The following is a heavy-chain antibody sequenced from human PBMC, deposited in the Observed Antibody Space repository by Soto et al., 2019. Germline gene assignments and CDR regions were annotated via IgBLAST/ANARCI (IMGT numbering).Heavy chain of an antibody. D-gene: IGHD3-3*01. CDR2: IYYSGST. CDR1: GGSISSYY. Sequence: TVSGGSISSYYWSWIRQPPGKGLEWIGYIYYSGSTNYNPSLKSRVTISVDTSKNQFSLKLSSVTAADMAVYYCARVVTYYDFWSGYSGYSWFDPWGQGTLVTVSS. CDR3: ARVVTYYDFWSGYSGYSWFDP. J-gene: IGHJ5*02. V-gene: IGHV4-59*01.